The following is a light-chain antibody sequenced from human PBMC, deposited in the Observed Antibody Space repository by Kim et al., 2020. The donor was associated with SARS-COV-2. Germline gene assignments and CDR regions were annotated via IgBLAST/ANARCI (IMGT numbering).Light chain of an antibody. CDR3: SAWDRSLNAVV. Sequence: QSATLTCTGNSNNVGFQGAAWLQQHQGHPPKVLFDRNNNRPSGISERLSASRSGDTASLTITGLQPEDEADYYCSAWDRSLNAVVFGGGTQLTVL. CDR2: RNN. CDR1: SNNVGFQG. J-gene: IGLJ2*01. V-gene: IGLV10-54*01.